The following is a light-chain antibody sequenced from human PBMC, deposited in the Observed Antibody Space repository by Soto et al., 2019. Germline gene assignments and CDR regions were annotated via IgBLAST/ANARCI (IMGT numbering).Light chain of an antibody. CDR1: QSVLYSSKNKNF. V-gene: IGKV4-1*01. J-gene: IGKJ4*01. CDR2: WAS. Sequence: DIVMTQSPDSLAVSLGERATINCKSSQSVLYSSKNKNFLAWYQQKPGQPPKLLIYWASTRESGVPDRFSGGGSGTDFTLTIGSLQAEDVAVYYCQQYFSTPLTFGGGTKVEIK. CDR3: QQYFSTPLT.